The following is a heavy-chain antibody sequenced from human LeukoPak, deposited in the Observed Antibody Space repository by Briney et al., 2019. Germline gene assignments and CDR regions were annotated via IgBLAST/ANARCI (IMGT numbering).Heavy chain of an antibody. CDR3: ARGDIVVVPPAPSHSRDAFDI. CDR2: IIPIFGTV. CDR1: GGTFSSYA. V-gene: IGHV1-69*05. D-gene: IGHD2-2*01. J-gene: IGHJ3*02. Sequence: ASVKVSCKASGGTFSSYAISWVRQAPGQGLEWMGGIIPIFGTVNYAQKFQGRVTIITDESTSTAYMELSSLRSEDTAVYYCARGDIVVVPPAPSHSRDAFDIWGQGKMVTVSS.